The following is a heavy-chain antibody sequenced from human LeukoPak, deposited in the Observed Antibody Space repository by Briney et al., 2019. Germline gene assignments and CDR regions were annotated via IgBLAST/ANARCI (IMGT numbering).Heavy chain of an antibody. J-gene: IGHJ3*02. D-gene: IGHD3-3*01. CDR3: ARGRFLDAFDI. CDR1: GGSISSYY. V-gene: IGHV4-59*01. CDR2: IYYSGST. Sequence: PSETLSLTCTVSGGSISSYYWSWIRQPPGKGLEWIGYIYYSGSTKYKPSLKSRVTISVDTSKNQSSLKLSSVTAADTAVYYCARGRFLDAFDIWGQGTMVTVSS.